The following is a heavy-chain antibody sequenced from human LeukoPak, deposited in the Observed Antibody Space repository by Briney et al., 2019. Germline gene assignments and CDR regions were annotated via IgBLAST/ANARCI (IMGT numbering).Heavy chain of an antibody. J-gene: IGHJ6*02. CDR2: IYYSGST. V-gene: IGHV4-59*01. D-gene: IGHD2-2*02. CDR3: ARDQGYCSSTSCYRDGYYYYGMDV. CDR1: GGSISSYY. Sequence: SETLSLTCTVSGGSISSYYWSWIRQPPGKGLEWMGYIYYSGSTNYNPSLKSRVTISVDTSKNQFSLKLSSVTAADTAVYYCARDQGYCSSTSCYRDGYYYYGMDVWGQGTTVTVSS.